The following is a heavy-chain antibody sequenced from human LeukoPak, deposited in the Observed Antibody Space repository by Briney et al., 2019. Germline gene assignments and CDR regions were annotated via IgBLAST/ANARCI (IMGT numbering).Heavy chain of an antibody. J-gene: IGHJ6*02. Sequence: GGSLRLSCAASGFTFSGYSMNWVRQAPGKGLEWLSYISSSSNAIHYADSVKGRFTISRDKTKNSLYLQMNDLRDEDTAVYFCARDQGRSTESYGMDVWGQGTTVTVSS. V-gene: IGHV3-48*02. CDR2: ISSSSNAI. CDR3: ARDQGRSTESYGMDV. CDR1: GFTFSGYS. D-gene: IGHD2/OR15-2a*01.